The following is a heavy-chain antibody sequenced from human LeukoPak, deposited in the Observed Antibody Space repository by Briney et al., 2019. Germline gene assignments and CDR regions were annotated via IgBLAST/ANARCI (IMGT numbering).Heavy chain of an antibody. Sequence: ASVKVSCKASGYTFSSYDINWVRQATGQGLEWMGWMNPNSGNTDYAQRFRGRVTMTRNTSISTAYMELSSLRSEGTAVYYCARGDFGDYFLDYWGQGTLVTVSS. J-gene: IGHJ4*02. D-gene: IGHD4-17*01. V-gene: IGHV1-8*01. CDR3: ARGDFGDYFLDY. CDR1: GYTFSSYD. CDR2: MNPNSGNT.